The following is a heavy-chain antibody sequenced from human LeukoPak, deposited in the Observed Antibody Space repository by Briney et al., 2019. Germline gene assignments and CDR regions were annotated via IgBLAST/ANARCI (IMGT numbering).Heavy chain of an antibody. CDR2: IYYSGSA. CDR1: GGSVSSDSYY. J-gene: IGHJ4*02. D-gene: IGHD6-19*01. V-gene: IGHV4-61*01. Sequence: RPSETLSLTCTVSGGSVSSDSYYWSWIRQPPGKGLEWIGYIYYSGSANYNPSLKSRVTISVDTSKNQFSLKLGSVTAADTAVYYCAREIIYHSSGLYYFDYWGQGTLVTVSS. CDR3: AREIIYHSSGLYYFDY.